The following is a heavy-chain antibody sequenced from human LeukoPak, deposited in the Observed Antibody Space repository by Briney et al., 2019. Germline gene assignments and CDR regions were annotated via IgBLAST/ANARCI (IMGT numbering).Heavy chain of an antibody. Sequence: ASVKVSCKASGYTFTSYGISWVRQAPGQGLEWMGLISAYSGNTNYAQKLQGRVAMTTDKSTTTAYMELRNLRSDDTAVYYCARDLQAYSSGWANPSPDYWGQGTLVTVSS. CDR3: ARDLQAYSSGWANPSPDY. J-gene: IGHJ4*02. V-gene: IGHV1-18*01. CDR1: GYTFTSYG. CDR2: ISAYSGNT. D-gene: IGHD6-19*01.